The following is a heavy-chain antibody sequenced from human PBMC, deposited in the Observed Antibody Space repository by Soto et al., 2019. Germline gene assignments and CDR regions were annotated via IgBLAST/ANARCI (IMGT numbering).Heavy chain of an antibody. V-gene: IGHV3-21*01. J-gene: IGHJ3*02. CDR3: ARRNYYDSSGLHAFDI. CDR2: IGSVGGDM. CDR1: GFTFYSYA. D-gene: IGHD3-22*01. Sequence: GGSLRLSCAASGFTFYSYAMSWVRQAPGKGLEWVSTIGSVGGDMYYADSVKGRFTISRDNAKNSLYLQMNSLRAEDTAVYYCARRNYYDSSGLHAFDIWGQGTMVTVSS.